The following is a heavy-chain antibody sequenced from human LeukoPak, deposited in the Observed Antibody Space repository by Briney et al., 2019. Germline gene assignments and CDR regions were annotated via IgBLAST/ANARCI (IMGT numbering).Heavy chain of an antibody. J-gene: IGHJ4*02. D-gene: IGHD5-24*01. V-gene: IGHV3-7*01. CDR3: ARDRGDGYNYRSPFDS. CDR1: GFLFNKYW. Sequence: GGSLRLSCGASGFLFNKYWMSWVRQAPGKGLEWGGNIDEGGSGKWYVDSVKGRFTMSRDNAKNSLFLEMNSLRVEDTAVYYCARDRGDGYNYRSPFDSWGQGPLVTVSS. CDR2: IDEGGSGK.